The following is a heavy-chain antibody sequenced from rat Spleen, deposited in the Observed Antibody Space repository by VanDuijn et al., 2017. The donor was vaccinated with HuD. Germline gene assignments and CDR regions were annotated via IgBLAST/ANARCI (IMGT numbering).Heavy chain of an antibody. CDR3: STQEVDLYPHWFGY. CDR1: GFTFSDYG. D-gene: IGHD3-8*01. V-gene: IGHV5-20*01. Sequence: EVQLVESGGGLVQPGRSMKLSCAASGFTFSDYGMAWVLQAPTKGLEWVASISYDGGRTYYRESVKGRFSISRDNAKSTLYLQMESLRSEDTATYYCSTQEVDLYPHWFGYWGQGTLVTVSS. J-gene: IGHJ3*01. CDR2: ISYDGGRT.